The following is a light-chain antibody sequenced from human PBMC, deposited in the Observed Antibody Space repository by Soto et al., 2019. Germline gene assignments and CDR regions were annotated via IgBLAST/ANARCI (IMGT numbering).Light chain of an antibody. J-gene: IGKJ4*01. CDR1: QRVSSSY. V-gene: IGKV3-20*01. CDR2: GAS. Sequence: EIVLTQSTGTLSLSPGERATLSCRASQRVSSSYLAWYQQKPGQAPRLLIYGASSRATGIPDRFSGSGSGTDFTLTISRLEPGDFAVYYCQQYNSSPSTFGGGTTVEIK. CDR3: QQYNSSPST.